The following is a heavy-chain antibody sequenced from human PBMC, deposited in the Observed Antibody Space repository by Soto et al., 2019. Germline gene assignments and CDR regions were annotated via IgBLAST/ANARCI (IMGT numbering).Heavy chain of an antibody. CDR1: RDGVSSNTAA. J-gene: IGHJ4*02. CDR2: TYYRSNWRH. D-gene: IGHD6-19*01. V-gene: IGHV6-1*01. Sequence: SQTLSLTCAISRDGVSSNTAAWNWIRSSPSRGLEWLGRTYYRSNWRHDYAVSVKSRITVNPDTSKNHFSLQLNSVTPDDTAVYYCARGVAGSGFDLWGQGTLVTVSS. CDR3: ARGVAGSGFDL.